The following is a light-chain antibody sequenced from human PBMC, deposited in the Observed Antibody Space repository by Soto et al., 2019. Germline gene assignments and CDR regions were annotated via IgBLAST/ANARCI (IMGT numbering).Light chain of an antibody. CDR3: QLSLSIPYT. CDR1: QTISNY. J-gene: IGKJ2*01. Sequence: DIQMTQSPSSLSASVADRVTITCRASQTISNYLNCYQQKPGKAPKLLIYSASSLESGVPSRFTGSGSGTDFTLIISSLQPEDFATYYCQLSLSIPYTFGQGTKLEIK. CDR2: SAS. V-gene: IGKV1-39*01.